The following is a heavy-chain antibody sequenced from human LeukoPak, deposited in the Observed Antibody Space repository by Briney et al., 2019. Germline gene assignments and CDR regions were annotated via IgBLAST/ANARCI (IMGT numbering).Heavy chain of an antibody. CDR3: AKDRGHGRLIAFYFDY. D-gene: IGHD2-8*01. Sequence: GGSLRLSCAASGFTFSSYAMSWVRQAPGKGLEWVSGISGGGGTTYYAKSVKGRFTISRGNSKNTLYLQMNSLRADDTAVYYCAKDRGHGRLIAFYFDYWGQGTLVTVSS. J-gene: IGHJ4*02. CDR1: GFTFSSYA. V-gene: IGHV3-23*01. CDR2: ISGGGGTT.